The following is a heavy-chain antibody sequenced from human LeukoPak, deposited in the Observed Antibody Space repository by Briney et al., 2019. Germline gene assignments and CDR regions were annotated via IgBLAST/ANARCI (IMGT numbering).Heavy chain of an antibody. V-gene: IGHV4-59*01. D-gene: IGHD1-7*01. CDR1: GGSISSYY. Sequence: KSSETLSLTCTVSGGSISSYYWSWIRQPPGKGLEWIGYIYYSGSTNYNPSLKSRVTISVDTSKNQFSLKLSSVTAADTAVYYCARGPVGGTTYNDGDAFDIWGQGTMVTVSS. CDR3: ARGPVGGTTYNDGDAFDI. CDR2: IYYSGST. J-gene: IGHJ3*02.